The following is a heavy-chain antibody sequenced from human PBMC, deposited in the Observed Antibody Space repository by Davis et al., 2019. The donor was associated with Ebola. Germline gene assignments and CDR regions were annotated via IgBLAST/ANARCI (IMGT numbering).Heavy chain of an antibody. D-gene: IGHD2-2*01. CDR1: GYTLVSYY. CDR2: INPSGGTT. CDR3: ARELLGYCSSTSCQTYYYYGMDV. Sequence: ASVKVSCKASGYTLVSYYAHWVRQAPGQGLEWMGIINPSGGTTTYAQKFQGRVTMTRDTSTNTLYMELSSLTSGDTAVYYCARELLGYCSSTSCQTYYYYGMDVWGQGTTVTVSS. J-gene: IGHJ6*02. V-gene: IGHV1-46*01.